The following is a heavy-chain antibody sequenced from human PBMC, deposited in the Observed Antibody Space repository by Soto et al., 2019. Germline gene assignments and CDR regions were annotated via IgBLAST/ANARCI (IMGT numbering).Heavy chain of an antibody. CDR1: GFTFSGSA. CDR2: IRSKANSYAT. Sequence: EVQLVESGGGLVQPGGSLKLSCAASGFTFSGSAMHWVRQASGKGLEWVGRIRSKANSYATAYAASVKGRFTISRDDSKNTAYLQMNSLKTEDTAVYYCTRTTYYYYGMDVWGQGTTVTVSS. D-gene: IGHD4-17*01. J-gene: IGHJ6*02. V-gene: IGHV3-73*02. CDR3: TRTTYYYYGMDV.